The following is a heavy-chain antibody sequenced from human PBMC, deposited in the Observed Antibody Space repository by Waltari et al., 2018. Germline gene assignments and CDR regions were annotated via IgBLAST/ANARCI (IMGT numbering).Heavy chain of an antibody. J-gene: IGHJ3*02. Sequence: QVQLVQSGAEVKKPGASVKVSCKVSGYTLTELSMHWVRQAPGKGLEWMGGFDPELDETVYAQKFQGRGTMTEDTSTDTAYMELSSLRSEDTAVYYCATQNCSTTSCYFAMDAFDIWGQGTMVTVSS. V-gene: IGHV1-24*01. D-gene: IGHD2-2*01. CDR3: ATQNCSTTSCYFAMDAFDI. CDR2: FDPELDET. CDR1: GYTLTELS.